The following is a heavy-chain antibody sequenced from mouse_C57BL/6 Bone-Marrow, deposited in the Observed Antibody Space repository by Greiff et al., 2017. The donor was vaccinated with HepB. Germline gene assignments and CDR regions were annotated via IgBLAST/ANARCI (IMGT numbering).Heavy chain of an antibody. CDR1: GFTFSDYG. Sequence: EVQLVESGGGLVKPGGSLKLSCAASGFTFSDYGMHWVRQAPEKGLEWVAYISSGSSTIYYADTVKGRFTISRDNAKNTLFLQMTSLRSEDTAMYYCASSPTVVRAMDYWGQGTSVTVSS. D-gene: IGHD1-1*01. CDR3: ASSPTVVRAMDY. CDR2: ISSGSSTI. V-gene: IGHV5-17*01. J-gene: IGHJ4*01.